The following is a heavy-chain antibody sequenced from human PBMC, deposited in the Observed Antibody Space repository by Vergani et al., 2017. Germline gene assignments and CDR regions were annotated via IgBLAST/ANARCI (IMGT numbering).Heavy chain of an antibody. D-gene: IGHD2-15*01. Sequence: QLQLQESGPGLVKPSETLSLTCTVSGGSISSSSYYWGWIRQPPGKGLEWIGYIYYSGSTNYNPSLKSRVTISVDTSKNQFSLKLSSVTAADTAVYYCARGRGGYCSGGSCYFVDYWGQGTLVTVSS. V-gene: IGHV4-61*05. CDR3: ARGRGGYCSGGSCYFVDY. CDR1: GGSISSSSYY. J-gene: IGHJ4*02. CDR2: IYYSGST.